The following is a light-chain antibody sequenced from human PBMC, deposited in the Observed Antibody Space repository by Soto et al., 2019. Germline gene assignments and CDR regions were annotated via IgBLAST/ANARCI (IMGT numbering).Light chain of an antibody. J-gene: IGLJ1*01. V-gene: IGLV2-14*01. Sequence: QSALTQPASASGSPGQSITISCTGTSSDVGGYNYVSWYQQHPGKAPKLMIYAVSNRPSGVSNRFSGSKSGNTASLTISGLQAEDEADYYCSSYTSSSTLFVFGTGTKLTVL. CDR3: SSYTSSSTLFV. CDR2: AVS. CDR1: SSDVGGYNY.